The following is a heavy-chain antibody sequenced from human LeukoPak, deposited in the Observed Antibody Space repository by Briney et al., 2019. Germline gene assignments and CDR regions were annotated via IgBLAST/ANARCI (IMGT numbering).Heavy chain of an antibody. Sequence: PGGSLRLSCAASGFTFSSYAMSWVRQAPGKGLEWVSGISGNSGSTCYADSVKGHFTTSRDNAKNSLYLQMDSLRSEDTALYYCTKDVSGDDLWGRGTLVTVSS. J-gene: IGHJ2*01. CDR3: TKDVSGDDL. CDR1: GFTFSSYA. D-gene: IGHD3-10*01. CDR2: ISGNSGST. V-gene: IGHV3-23*01.